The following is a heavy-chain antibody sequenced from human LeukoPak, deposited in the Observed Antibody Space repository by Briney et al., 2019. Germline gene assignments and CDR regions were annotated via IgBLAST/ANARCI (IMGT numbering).Heavy chain of an antibody. Sequence: GGSLRLSCAASGFTFSSYAMSWVRQVPGRGLEWVSVISGSGDNTYYADSVKGRFTISRDNSKNTLYLQMNSLRAEDTAVYYCARGGPAGVATNDYWGQGTLVTVSS. CDR1: GFTFSSYA. CDR2: ISGSGDNT. CDR3: ARGGPAGVATNDY. D-gene: IGHD5-24*01. J-gene: IGHJ4*02. V-gene: IGHV3-23*01.